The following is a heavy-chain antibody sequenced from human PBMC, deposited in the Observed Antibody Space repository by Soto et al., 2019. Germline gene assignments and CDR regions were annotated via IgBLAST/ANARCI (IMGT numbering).Heavy chain of an antibody. J-gene: IGHJ5*02. CDR2: IYWDDDK. CDR3: AYIPNYNQYDSFDP. Sequence: QITLKESGPTLVKPTQTLTLTCTFSGFSLTTRRVGVGWIRQPPGKALECLALIYWDDDKRYSPSLQSRLSISKNTSKNQVVLTMTNVDPVDTATYYCAYIPNYNQYDSFDPWGQGTLGSVSS. CDR1: GFSLTTRRVG. V-gene: IGHV2-5*02. D-gene: IGHD3-10*01.